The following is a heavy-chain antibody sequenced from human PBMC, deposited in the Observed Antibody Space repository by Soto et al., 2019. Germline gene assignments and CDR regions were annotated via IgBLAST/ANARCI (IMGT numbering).Heavy chain of an antibody. J-gene: IGHJ5*02. CDR1: GASIRSTDYY. CDR3: VRTARQGAVAPHWFDR. CDR2: VYYTGST. D-gene: IGHD2-21*02. Sequence: SETLSLTCTVSGASIRSTDYYWSLILQAPWKGLEWIGYVYYTGSTYYNPSLMIRLTISVDTSKNKLSLKMTSVTAAETAVYYCVRTARQGAVAPHWFDRWGQGTQVTVSS. V-gene: IGHV4-30-4*01.